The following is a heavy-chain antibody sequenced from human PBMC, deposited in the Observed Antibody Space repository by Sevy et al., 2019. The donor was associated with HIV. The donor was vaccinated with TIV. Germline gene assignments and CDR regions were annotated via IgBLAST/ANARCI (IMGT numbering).Heavy chain of an antibody. Sequence: GESLKISCKGSGYSFTSYWIGWVRQMPGKGLEWMGIIYPGDSDTRYSPSFQGQVTISADKSISTAYLQWSSLKASDTAMYYCARRGYLRGLRSRGNCYYYYYMDVWGKGTTVTASS. CDR2: IYPGDSDT. CDR3: ARRGYLRGLRSRGNCYYYYYMDV. V-gene: IGHV5-51*01. D-gene: IGHD4-17*01. J-gene: IGHJ6*03. CDR1: GYSFTSYW.